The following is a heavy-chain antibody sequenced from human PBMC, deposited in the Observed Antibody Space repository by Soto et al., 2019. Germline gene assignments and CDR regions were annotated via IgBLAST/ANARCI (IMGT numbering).Heavy chain of an antibody. CDR3: ARAQRNYDILTGYYNRGWFDP. V-gene: IGHV3-7*01. J-gene: IGHJ5*02. CDR1: GFTFSRYW. D-gene: IGHD3-9*01. Sequence: EVQLVESGGGLVQPGGSLRLSCAASGFTFSRYWMSWVRQAPGKGLEWVANIKQDGSEKYYVDSVKGRFTISRDNAKNSLYLQMNSLRAEDTAVYYCARAQRNYDILTGYYNRGWFDPWGQGTLVTVSS. CDR2: IKQDGSEK.